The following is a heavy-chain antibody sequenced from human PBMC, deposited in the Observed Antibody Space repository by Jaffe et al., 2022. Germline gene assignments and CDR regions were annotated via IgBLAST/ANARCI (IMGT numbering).Heavy chain of an antibody. CDR1: GFSFSTYS. J-gene: IGHJ4*02. V-gene: IGHV3-48*01. D-gene: IGHD4-17*01. CDR2: ISGASGTI. Sequence: EVQLVESGGGLVRPGGSLRLSCVASGFSFSTYSMNWVRQAPGKGLEWVSYISGASGTIYYADSVKGRFTISRDNAENSLFLQMNSLRAEDTAVYYCARDGRHYEVDYWGQGTLVTVSS. CDR3: ARDGRHYEVDY.